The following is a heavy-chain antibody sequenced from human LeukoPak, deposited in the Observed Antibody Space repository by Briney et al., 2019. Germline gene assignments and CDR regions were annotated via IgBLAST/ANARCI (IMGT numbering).Heavy chain of an antibody. V-gene: IGHV4-39*01. CDR1: GGSISSSSYY. D-gene: IGHD5-24*01. CDR2: IYYSGST. Sequence: PSETLSVTCSVSGGSISSSSYYWGWIRQPPGKGLEWIGSIYYSGSTYYNPSLKSGVTISVDTSKKQFSLKLSSVTAADTAVYYGARRGDGYNYDHFASHWFDPWGQGTPVTVSS. CDR3: ARRGDGYNYDHFASHWFDP. J-gene: IGHJ5*02.